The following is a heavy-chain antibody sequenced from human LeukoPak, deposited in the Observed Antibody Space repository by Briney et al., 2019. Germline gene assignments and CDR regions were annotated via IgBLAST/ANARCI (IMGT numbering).Heavy chain of an antibody. D-gene: IGHD3-22*01. CDR3: AGPGGDSSGYYSPYRYFDL. V-gene: IGHV4-59*08. CDR2: IYYSGST. J-gene: IGHJ2*01. Sequence: PSETLSLTCTVSGGSIRSHYWSWIRQPPGKGLEWIGYIYYSGSTNYNPSLKSRVTISIDTSKIHFSLKLSSVTAADTAIYYCAGPGGDSSGYYSPYRYFDLWGRGTLVTVSS. CDR1: GGSIRSHY.